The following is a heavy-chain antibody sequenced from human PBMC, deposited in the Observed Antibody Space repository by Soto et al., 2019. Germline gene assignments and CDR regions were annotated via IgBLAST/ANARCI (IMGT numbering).Heavy chain of an antibody. Sequence: GGSLRLSCAASGFTFDDYAMHWVRQAPGKGLEWVSGISWNSGSIGYADSVKGRFTISRDNAKNSLYLQMNSLGAEDTALYYCAKGPRYSSSSEPLDYWGQGTLVTVSS. D-gene: IGHD6-6*01. V-gene: IGHV3-9*01. CDR3: AKGPRYSSSSEPLDY. CDR1: GFTFDDYA. CDR2: ISWNSGSI. J-gene: IGHJ4*02.